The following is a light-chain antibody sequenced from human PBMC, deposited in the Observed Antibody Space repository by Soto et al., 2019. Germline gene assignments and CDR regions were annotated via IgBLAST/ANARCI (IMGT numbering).Light chain of an antibody. CDR2: DAS. V-gene: IGKV3-11*01. Sequence: EIVLTQSRATLSLSPGERATLSCRASQSVSSYLAWYQQKPGQTPRLLIYDASNRATGIPARFSGSGSGTDFTLTISSLEPEDFAVYYCQQRSSWPRTFGQGTKLEIK. J-gene: IGKJ2*01. CDR3: QQRSSWPRT. CDR1: QSVSSY.